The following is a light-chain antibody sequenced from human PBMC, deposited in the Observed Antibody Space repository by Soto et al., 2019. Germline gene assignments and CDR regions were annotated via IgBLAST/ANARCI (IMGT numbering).Light chain of an antibody. J-gene: IGKJ4*01. CDR3: QQNFSPLLT. CDR2: AAS. V-gene: IGKV1-39*01. Sequence: EIQMTQSPPSLSASVGDTVTITCRSSQPITTYLNWFQQKPGKAPKLLIGAASTLQSGVSSRFSGSGSGTDFTLTIINLHPEDSATYFCQQNFSPLLTFVGGTKLQI. CDR1: QPITTY.